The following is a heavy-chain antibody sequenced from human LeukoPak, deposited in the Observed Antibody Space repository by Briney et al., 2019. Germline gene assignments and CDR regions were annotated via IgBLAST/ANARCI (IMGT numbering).Heavy chain of an antibody. V-gene: IGHV4-59*01. J-gene: IGHJ3*02. CDR3: ARSRFWSGYFGAFDI. D-gene: IGHD3-3*01. CDR1: GGSFSGYY. CDR2: IYYSGST. Sequence: SETLSLTCAVYGGSFSGYYWSWIRQPPGKGLEWIGYIYYSGSTNYNPSLKSRVTISVDTSKNQFSLKLSPVTAADTAVYYCARSRFWSGYFGAFDIWGQGTMVTVSS.